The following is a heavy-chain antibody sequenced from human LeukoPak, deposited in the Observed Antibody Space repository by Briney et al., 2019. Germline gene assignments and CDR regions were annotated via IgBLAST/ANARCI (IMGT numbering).Heavy chain of an antibody. J-gene: IGHJ4*02. V-gene: IGHV4-39*02. CDR3: ARDLGQADY. CDR2: ISYSGST. Sequence: SETLSLTCTVSGGSITINTYHWDWIRQPPREGLEWIGSISYSGSTNYNPSLKSRVTISVDSSKNQFSLNLSSVTAADTAVYYCARDLGQADYWGQGTLVTVSS. CDR1: GGSITINTYH.